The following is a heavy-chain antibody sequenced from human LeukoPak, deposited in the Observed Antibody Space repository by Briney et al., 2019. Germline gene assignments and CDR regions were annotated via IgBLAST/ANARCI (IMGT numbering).Heavy chain of an antibody. Sequence: GESLKISCKGSGYSFTSYWIGWVRQMPGKGLEGMGIIYPGDSDTRYSPSFQGQVTISADKSISTAYLQWSSLKASDTAMYYCAGQITMVRGVIVYFDYWGQGTLVTVSS. V-gene: IGHV5-51*01. D-gene: IGHD3-10*01. CDR1: GYSFTSYW. CDR2: IYPGDSDT. J-gene: IGHJ4*02. CDR3: AGQITMVRGVIVYFDY.